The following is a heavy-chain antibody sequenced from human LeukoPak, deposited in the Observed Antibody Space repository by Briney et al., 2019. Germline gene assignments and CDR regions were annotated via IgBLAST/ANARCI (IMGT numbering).Heavy chain of an antibody. CDR3: ARDRASDY. Sequence: GRSLRLSCAASGFTFSSYSMNWVRQAPGKGLEWVSSISISSSYIYYADSVKGRFTISRGNAKNSLYLQMSSLRAEDTAVYYCARDRASDYWGQGTLVTVSS. CDR1: GFTFSSYS. J-gene: IGHJ4*02. CDR2: ISISSSYI. D-gene: IGHD3-10*01. V-gene: IGHV3-21*01.